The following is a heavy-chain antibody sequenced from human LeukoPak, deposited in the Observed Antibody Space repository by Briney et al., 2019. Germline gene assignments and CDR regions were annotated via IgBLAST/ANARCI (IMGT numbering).Heavy chain of an antibody. D-gene: IGHD2-15*01. V-gene: IGHV4-4*02. J-gene: IGHJ4*02. Sequence: PSGTLSLTCAVSGGSISSSNWWSWVRPPPGKGLEWIGEIYHSGSTNCNPSLKSRVTISVDKSKNQFSLKLSSVTAADTAVYYCARLYCSGGSCYYFDYWGQGTLVTVSS. CDR1: GGSISSSNW. CDR3: ARLYCSGGSCYYFDY. CDR2: IYHSGST.